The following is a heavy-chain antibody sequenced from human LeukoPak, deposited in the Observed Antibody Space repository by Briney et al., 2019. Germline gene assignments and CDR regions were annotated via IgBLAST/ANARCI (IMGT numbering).Heavy chain of an antibody. CDR2: IYSGGST. CDR3: ARLEMATITHAFDI. J-gene: IGHJ3*02. Sequence: PGGSLTLSCAASGFTVSSNYMSWVRQAPGKGLEWVSVIYSGGSTYYPDSVKGRFTISRHDPKNKLYLQMNSLRPEDTAVYYCARLEMATITHAFDIWGQGAMVTVSS. CDR1: GFTVSSNY. V-gene: IGHV3-53*04. D-gene: IGHD5-24*01.